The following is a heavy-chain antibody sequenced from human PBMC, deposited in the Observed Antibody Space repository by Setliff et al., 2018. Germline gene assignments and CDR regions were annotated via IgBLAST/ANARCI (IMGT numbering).Heavy chain of an antibody. Sequence: SVKVSCKASGGTFGSSALSWVRQAPGQGPEWMGGIIPMFDTGIYAEKFQGRVTLSADESTSTVYMELTRLRPEDTAIYYCARDKADYYDRSGYSGASDVWGQGTMVTVSS. J-gene: IGHJ3*01. CDR1: GGTFGSSA. V-gene: IGHV1-69*13. CDR2: IIPMFDTG. D-gene: IGHD3-22*01. CDR3: ARDKADYYDRSGYSGASDV.